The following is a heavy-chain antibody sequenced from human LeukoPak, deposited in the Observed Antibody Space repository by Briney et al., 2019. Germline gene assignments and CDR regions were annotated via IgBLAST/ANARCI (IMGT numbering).Heavy chain of an antibody. Sequence: ASVKVSCKASGYTFTGYYMHWVRQAPGQGLEWMGRINPNSGGTNYAQKFQGRVTMTRDTSISTAYMELSRLRSDDTAVYYCARDLGYDFWSGYSPELNWFDPWGQGTLVTVSS. CDR3: ARDLGYDFWSGYSPELNWFDP. J-gene: IGHJ5*02. V-gene: IGHV1-2*06. CDR2: INPNSGGT. D-gene: IGHD3-3*01. CDR1: GYTFTGYY.